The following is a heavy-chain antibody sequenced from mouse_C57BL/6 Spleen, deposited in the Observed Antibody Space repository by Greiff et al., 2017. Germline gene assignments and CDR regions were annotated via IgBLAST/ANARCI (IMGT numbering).Heavy chain of an antibody. CDR2: IWSDGST. Sequence: VKLMESGPGLVAPSQSLSITCTVSGFSLTSYGVHWVRQPPGKGLEWLVVIWSDGSTTYNSALKSRLSISKDNSKSQVFLKMNSLQTDDTAMYYCARERGYGNYAMDYWGQGTSVTVSS. J-gene: IGHJ4*01. CDR1: GFSLTSYG. D-gene: IGHD2-1*01. V-gene: IGHV2-6*03. CDR3: ARERGYGNYAMDY.